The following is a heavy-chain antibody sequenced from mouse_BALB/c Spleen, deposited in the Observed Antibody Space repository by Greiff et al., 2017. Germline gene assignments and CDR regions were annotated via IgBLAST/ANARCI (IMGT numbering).Heavy chain of an antibody. CDR1: GYSITSDYA. Sequence: EVQLQQSGPGLVKPSQSLSLTCTVTGYSITSDYAWNWIRQFPGNKLEWMGYISYSGSTSYNPSLKSRISITRDTSKNQFFLQLNSVTTEDTATYYCAREGWLLPHFDYWGQGTTLTVSS. CDR2: ISYSGST. CDR3: AREGWLLPHFDY. V-gene: IGHV3-2*02. J-gene: IGHJ2*01. D-gene: IGHD2-3*01.